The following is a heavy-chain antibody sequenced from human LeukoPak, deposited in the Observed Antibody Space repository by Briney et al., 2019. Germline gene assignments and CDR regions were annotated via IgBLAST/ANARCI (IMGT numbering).Heavy chain of an antibody. CDR3: AREPGWFGEFYYFDY. CDR1: GFTFSSYS. D-gene: IGHD3-10*01. J-gene: IGHJ4*02. CDR2: ISSSSSYI. Sequence: GGSLRLSCAASGFTFSSYSMNWVRQAPGKGLEWVSSISSSSSYIYYADSVKGRFTISRDNAKNSLYLQMNSLRAEDTAVYYCAREPGWFGEFYYFDYWGQGTLVTVS. V-gene: IGHV3-21*01.